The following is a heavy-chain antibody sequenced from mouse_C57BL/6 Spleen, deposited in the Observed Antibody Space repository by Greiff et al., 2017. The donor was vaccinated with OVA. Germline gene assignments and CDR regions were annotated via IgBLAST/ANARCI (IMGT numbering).Heavy chain of an antibody. CDR2: ISGGGGNT. CDR1: GFTFSSYT. J-gene: IGHJ3*01. Sequence: EVKLVESGGGLVKPGGSLKLSCEASGFTFSSYTMSWVRQTPGKRLEWVATISGGGGNTYYPDSVKGRFTISRDNAKTTLYLQMSSLRSEDTSLYYCARQGSSSAWFAYWGQGTLVTVSA. D-gene: IGHD1-1*01. V-gene: IGHV5-9*01. CDR3: ARQGSSSAWFAY.